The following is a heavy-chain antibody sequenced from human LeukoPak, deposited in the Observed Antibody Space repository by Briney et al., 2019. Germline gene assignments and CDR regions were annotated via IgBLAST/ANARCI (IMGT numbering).Heavy chain of an antibody. J-gene: IGHJ4*02. CDR3: ARGGGSFYNY. CDR2: IVYDGRNQ. D-gene: IGHD2-15*01. V-gene: IGHV3-30*03. CDR1: GFTFSYYG. Sequence: GKSLRLSCAASGFTFSYYGIHWVRQVPGKGLEWVAGIVYDGRNQFYADPVKGRFTISRDNSKNTLFLQMNSLGAEDTAVYYCARGGGSFYNYWGQGTLVT.